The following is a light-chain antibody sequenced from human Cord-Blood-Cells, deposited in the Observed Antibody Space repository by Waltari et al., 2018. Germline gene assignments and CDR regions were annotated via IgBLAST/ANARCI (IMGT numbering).Light chain of an antibody. CDR3: CSYAGSYTYV. Sequence: QSALTQPRSVSGAPGQSVTHSCTGTSSDVGGYNYVSWYHQHPGKAPKLMIYDVSKRPSVVPDRFSGSKSGNTASLTISGLQAEDEADYYCCSYAGSYTYVFGTGTKVTVL. V-gene: IGLV2-11*01. CDR1: SSDVGGYNY. CDR2: DVS. J-gene: IGLJ1*01.